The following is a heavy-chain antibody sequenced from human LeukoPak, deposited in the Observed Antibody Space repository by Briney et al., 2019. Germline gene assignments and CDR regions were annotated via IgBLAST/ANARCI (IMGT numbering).Heavy chain of an antibody. D-gene: IGHD3-10*01. CDR3: AKSGGGTTKNKYYFDY. Sequence: PGGSLRLSCAASGFTFSTYAMSWVRQAPGKGLEWVSSISGSGSSTYYADSVKDRFTISRDSSKNTMYLQMNSLRAEDTAVFYCAKSGGGTTKNKYYFDYWGQGTLASVSS. CDR2: ISGSGSST. V-gene: IGHV3-23*01. J-gene: IGHJ4*02. CDR1: GFTFSTYA.